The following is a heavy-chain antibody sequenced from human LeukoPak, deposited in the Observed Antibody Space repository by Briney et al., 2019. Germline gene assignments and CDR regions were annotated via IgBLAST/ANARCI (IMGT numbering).Heavy chain of an antibody. D-gene: IGHD1-26*01. CDR3: AKRVGPNSGNFDY. J-gene: IGHJ4*02. Sequence: GGSLRLSCAASGFTFSSYAMTWVRQAPGKGLQWVSAISATGDITYYADSVRGRFTISGDNSNNTLYLQMHSLRAEDTAVYYCAKRVGPNSGNFDYWGQGTLVTVSS. CDR2: ISATGDIT. V-gene: IGHV3-23*01. CDR1: GFTFSSYA.